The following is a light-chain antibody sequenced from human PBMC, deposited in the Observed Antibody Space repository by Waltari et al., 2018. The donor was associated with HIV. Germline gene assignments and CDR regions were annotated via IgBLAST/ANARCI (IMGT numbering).Light chain of an antibody. V-gene: IGKV1-5*03. Sequence: DIALTQSPSTLSASVGDRVTITCRPSQRINRVLALYQQKPGKAPNRLIYEASTLQSGVPSRFSGSGFGTEFTLTISSLQPDDFATYYCQQYYTYSPYTFGQGTKVAIK. J-gene: IGKJ2*01. CDR3: QQYYTYSPYT. CDR1: QRINRV. CDR2: EAS.